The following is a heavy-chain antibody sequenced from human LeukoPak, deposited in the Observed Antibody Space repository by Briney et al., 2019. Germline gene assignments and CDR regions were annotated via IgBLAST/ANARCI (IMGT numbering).Heavy chain of an antibody. CDR3: ASRAWSPGATVTSYAFDT. CDR2: IISILGIE. D-gene: IGHD4-17*01. J-gene: IGHJ3*02. CDR1: GGTFSSYT. Sequence: SVTVSCKASGGTFSSYTISGVRQAAGQGLEWMGRIISILGIENYAQKFQGRVTITADKSTSTAYMELSSLRSEDTAVYYCASRAWSPGATVTSYAFDTWGQGTMGTVSS. V-gene: IGHV1-69*02.